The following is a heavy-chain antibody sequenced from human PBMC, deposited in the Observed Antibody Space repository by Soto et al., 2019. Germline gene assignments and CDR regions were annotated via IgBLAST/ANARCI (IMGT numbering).Heavy chain of an antibody. CDR3: AKDQGRMTMIVVVAWYFDL. D-gene: IGHD3-22*01. CDR1: GFTFSSYA. Sequence: EVQLLESGGGLVQPGGSLRLSCAASGFTFSSYAMSWVRQAPGKGLEWVSAISGSGGSTYYADSVKGRFTISRDNSKNTLYLQMNSLRAEDTAVYYCAKDQGRMTMIVVVAWYFDLWGRGTLVTVSS. J-gene: IGHJ2*01. CDR2: ISGSGGST. V-gene: IGHV3-23*01.